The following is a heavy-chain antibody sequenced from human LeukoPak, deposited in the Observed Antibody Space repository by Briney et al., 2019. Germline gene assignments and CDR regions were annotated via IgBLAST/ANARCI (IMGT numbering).Heavy chain of an antibody. CDR3: ARLRPHYDILTGYSDY. Sequence: GESLKISCKGSGYSFTSYWFGWGRQMPGKGRKGMGSIYPGDSVTRYSPYFQGQVTISADKYISTAYLQWSSLKASDTAMYYCARLRPHYDILTGYSDYWGQGTLVTVSS. V-gene: IGHV5-51*01. CDR1: GYSFTSYW. CDR2: IYPGDSVT. D-gene: IGHD3-9*01. J-gene: IGHJ4*02.